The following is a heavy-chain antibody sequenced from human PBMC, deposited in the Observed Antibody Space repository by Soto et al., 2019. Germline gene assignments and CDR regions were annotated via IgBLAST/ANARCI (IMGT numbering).Heavy chain of an antibody. J-gene: IGHJ4*02. CDR3: LRDVGFDFDH. CDR1: GDSVFSNTAA. Sequence: PSQTLSLTCAISGDSVFSNTAAWNWIRQSPSRGLEWLGRTYYRSKWYNDYAVTVKSRIAINPDTSKNQFSLHLNSVTPDDTALYDCLRDVGFDFDHWGQGTQVTVYS. CDR2: TYYRSKWYN. D-gene: IGHD1-26*01. V-gene: IGHV6-1*01.